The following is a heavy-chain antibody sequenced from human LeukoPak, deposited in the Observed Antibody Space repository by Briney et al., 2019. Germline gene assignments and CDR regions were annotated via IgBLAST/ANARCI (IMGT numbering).Heavy chain of an antibody. CDR2: TYYRSKWYS. CDR3: ARYTSSWYLDY. V-gene: IGHV6-1*01. D-gene: IGHD6-13*01. J-gene: IGHJ4*02. CDR1: GDSVSSNSAA. Sequence: SQTLSLTCAISGDSVSSNSAAWNWIRQSPSGGLEWLGRTYYRSKWYSDYGVSVKSRITINPDTSKNQFSLQLNSVTPDDTAVYYCARYTSSWYLDYWGQGILVTVSS.